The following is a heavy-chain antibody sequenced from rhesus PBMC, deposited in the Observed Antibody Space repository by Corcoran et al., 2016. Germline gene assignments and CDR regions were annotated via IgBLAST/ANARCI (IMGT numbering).Heavy chain of an antibody. CDR2: IRGISGST. D-gene: IGHD2-15*01. Sequence: QVQLQESGPGLVKPSETLSLTCAVSGGSFSGYYWGWIRQPPGKGLEWIGYIRGISGSTDYNPSLKSRVTISTDTSKNPFSLRLSSVTAADTAVYYCARDRTNLHFDYWGQGVLVTVSS. CDR1: GGSFSGYY. J-gene: IGHJ4*01. CDR3: ARDRTNLHFDY. V-gene: IGHV4-165*01.